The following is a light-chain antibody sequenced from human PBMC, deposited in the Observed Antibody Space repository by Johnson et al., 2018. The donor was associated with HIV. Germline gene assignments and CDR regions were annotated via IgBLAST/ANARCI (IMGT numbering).Light chain of an antibody. V-gene: IGLV1-44*01. CDR2: RNN. CDR1: SSNIGSYT. CDR3: AAWDDSLNGPV. Sequence: QSVLTQPPSASGTPGQRVTISCSGSSSNIGSYTVNWYQQLPGTAPKLLIYRNNQRPSGVPDRFSGSKSGTSASLPIRGLQVDDEADYYCAAWDDSLNGPVFGTGTEVAVL. J-gene: IGLJ1*01.